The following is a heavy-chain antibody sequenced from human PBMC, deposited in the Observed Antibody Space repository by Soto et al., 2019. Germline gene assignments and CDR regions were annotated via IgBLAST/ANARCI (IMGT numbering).Heavy chain of an antibody. V-gene: IGHV4-30-4*02. CDR3: AREDTAIPAGMDV. Sequence: KTSETLSLTCTVSGGSISSGDYYWSWIRQPPGKGLECIGYIYFSGSTYHNVSPESRVSILGDTSTSTAYMELRSLRSDDTAVYYCAREDTAIPAGMDVWGQGTTVTVSS. J-gene: IGHJ6*02. CDR2: IYFSGST. D-gene: IGHD5-18*01. CDR1: GGSISSGDYY.